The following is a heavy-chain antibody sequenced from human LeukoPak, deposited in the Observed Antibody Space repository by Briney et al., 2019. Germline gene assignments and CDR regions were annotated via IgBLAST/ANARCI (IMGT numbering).Heavy chain of an antibody. D-gene: IGHD5-12*01. CDR3: AKDDAWLRFGE. V-gene: IGHV3-74*01. Sequence: GGSLRLSCAASGFTFSSYWMHWVRQAPGKGLVWVSRINSGGSSTSYADSVKGRFTISRDNAKNTLYLEVIRLTPEDSAVYYCAKDDAWLRFGEWSQGTLVTVSS. J-gene: IGHJ4*02. CDR1: GFTFSSYW. CDR2: INSGGSST.